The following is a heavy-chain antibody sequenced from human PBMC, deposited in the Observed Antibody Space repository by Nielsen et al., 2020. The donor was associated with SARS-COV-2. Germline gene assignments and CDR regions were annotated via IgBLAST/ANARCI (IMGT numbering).Heavy chain of an antibody. D-gene: IGHD5-24*01. CDR3: AKAPPIDYYGMDV. J-gene: IGHJ6*02. Sequence: GESLKISCAASGFTFSSYWMSWVRQAPGKGLEWVANINQDGGERNYVDSVRGRFTISRDNAKNSLFLQMDSLRAEDTALYYCAKAPPIDYYGMDVWGQGTTVTVSS. CDR2: INQDGGER. CDR1: GFTFSSYW. V-gene: IGHV3-7*03.